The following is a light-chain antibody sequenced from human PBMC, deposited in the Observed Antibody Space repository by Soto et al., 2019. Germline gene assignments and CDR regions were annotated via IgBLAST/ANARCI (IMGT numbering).Light chain of an antibody. V-gene: IGLV2-14*01. CDR2: KVT. Sequence: QSALTQPASVSGSPGQSITISCTGTSSDVGGYNYVSWYQHHPGKAPKLMIYKVTNRPSGVSNRFSGSKSGNTASLTISGLQAEDEADYYCSSYTSTNTVVVFGGGTKVTVL. J-gene: IGLJ2*01. CDR3: SSYTSTNTVVV. CDR1: SSDVGGYNY.